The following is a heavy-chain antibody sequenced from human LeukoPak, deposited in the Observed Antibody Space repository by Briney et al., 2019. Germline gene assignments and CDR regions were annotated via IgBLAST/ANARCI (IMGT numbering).Heavy chain of an antibody. CDR2: IIPIVGIS. Sequence: SVKVSCKASGGTFSSYAISWVRQAPGQGLEWMGRIIPIVGISNYAQKFQGRVTVTADKSTRTAYMELSSLRSEDTALYYCASGIPAAGTGAFDIWGQGTMVTVSS. CDR1: GGTFSSYA. CDR3: ASGIPAAGTGAFDI. V-gene: IGHV1-69*04. D-gene: IGHD6-13*01. J-gene: IGHJ3*02.